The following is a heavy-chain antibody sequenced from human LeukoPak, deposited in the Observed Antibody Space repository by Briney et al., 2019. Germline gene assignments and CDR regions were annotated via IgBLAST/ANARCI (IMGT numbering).Heavy chain of an antibody. V-gene: IGHV1-69*05. CDR3: ARWVGAGDYFDY. D-gene: IGHD3-16*01. CDR1: GYAFTSYG. J-gene: IGHJ4*02. CDR2: IIPIFGTA. Sequence: SVKVSCKASGYAFTSYGISWVRQAPGQGLEWMGWIIPIFGTANYAQKFQGRVTITTDESMSTAYMELSSLRSEDTAVYYCARWVGAGDYFDYWGQGTLVTVSS.